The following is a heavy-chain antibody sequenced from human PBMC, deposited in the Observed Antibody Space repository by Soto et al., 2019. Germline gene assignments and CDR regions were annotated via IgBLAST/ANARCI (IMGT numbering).Heavy chain of an antibody. Sequence: GGSLRLSCAASGFTFNAYGMHWVRQAPGKGLEWVAPISYDGSNKYYADSVKGRFTFSRDNSKNTLYLQMNSLRAEDTAVYYCAKDSGSTDYYYGMDVWGQGTTVTVSS. CDR2: ISYDGSNK. D-gene: IGHD1-26*01. CDR1: GFTFNAYG. V-gene: IGHV3-30*18. J-gene: IGHJ6*02. CDR3: AKDSGSTDYYYGMDV.